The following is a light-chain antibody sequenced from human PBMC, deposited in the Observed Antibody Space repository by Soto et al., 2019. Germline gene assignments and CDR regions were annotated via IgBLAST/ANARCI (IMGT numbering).Light chain of an antibody. CDR3: AAWDDTLSGLV. V-gene: IGLV1-47*01. CDR1: SSNIGGNY. Sequence: QSVLTQPPSASRTPGQTVTISCSGRSSNIGGNYVYWYQQLPGTAPRLVLYTADQRPSGVPDRFSGSKSGTSASLAISGLRSEDEADYFCAAWDDTLSGLVFGGGTKVTVL. J-gene: IGLJ2*01. CDR2: TAD.